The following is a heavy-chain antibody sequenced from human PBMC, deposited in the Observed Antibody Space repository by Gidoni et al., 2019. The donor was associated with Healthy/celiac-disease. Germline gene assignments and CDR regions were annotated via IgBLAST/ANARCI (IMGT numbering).Heavy chain of an antibody. CDR1: GRSISSSSSY. J-gene: IGHJ4*02. D-gene: IGHD3-22*01. V-gene: IGHV4-39*01. CDR2: IYYSGST. CDR3: ARHSKYYDSSGYYWDGDHFDY. Sequence: LQLQESVPGLVKPSVTLSLPCTVTGRSISSSSSYRRWIRQPPGKGLEWIGSIYYSGSTYYNPSLKSRVTISVDTSKNQFSLKLSSVTAADTAVYYCARHSKYYDSSGYYWDGDHFDYWGQGTLVTVSS.